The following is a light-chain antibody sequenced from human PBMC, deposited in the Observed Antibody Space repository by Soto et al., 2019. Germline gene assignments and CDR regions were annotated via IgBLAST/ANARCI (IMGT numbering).Light chain of an antibody. CDR1: QGFTTN. V-gene: IGKV3-15*01. CDR3: QQYNNWPFS. Sequence: EIVMTQSPGTLSVSPGERATLSCRAGQGFTTNFAWYQQKSGQSPRLLIYDVSIRATGVPARFSGTGSETDFTLTISGLQSEDSAVYFCQQYNNWPFSFGQGTRL. J-gene: IGKJ5*01. CDR2: DVS.